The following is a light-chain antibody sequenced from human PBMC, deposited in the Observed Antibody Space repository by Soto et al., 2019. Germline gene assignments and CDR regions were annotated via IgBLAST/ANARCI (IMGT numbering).Light chain of an antibody. V-gene: IGKV3-11*01. CDR1: QSVSRY. J-gene: IGKJ3*01. CDR2: DAS. Sequence: EIVLTQSPATLSLSPGERATLSCRASQSVSRYLAWYQQKPGQAPRLLIYDASNRATGIPARFSGSGSGTEFTLTISSLQSEDFAVYFCQQYNNWPPVTFGPGTKVDIK. CDR3: QQYNNWPPVT.